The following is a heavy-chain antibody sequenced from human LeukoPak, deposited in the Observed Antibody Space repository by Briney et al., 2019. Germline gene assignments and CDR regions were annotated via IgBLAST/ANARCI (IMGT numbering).Heavy chain of an antibody. CDR2: FNPEDVET. D-gene: IGHD4-17*01. J-gene: IGHJ4*02. CDR1: GYTLTEIS. CDR3: ATEIVGYGDVHYFDS. Sequence: GSVKVSCKVSGYTLTEISMHWVRQAPGQGLEWMGGFNPEDVETIYARSFQGRLTVTEDTSTDTAYMELSSLRAEDTAMYYCATEIVGYGDVHYFDSWGQGTLVTVSS. V-gene: IGHV1-24*01.